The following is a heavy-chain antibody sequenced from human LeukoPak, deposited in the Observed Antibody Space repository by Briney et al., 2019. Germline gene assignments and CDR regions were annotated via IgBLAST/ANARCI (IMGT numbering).Heavy chain of an antibody. Sequence: ASVKVSCKASGYTFTGYYMHWVRQAPGQGPEWMGWMNPNSGNTGYAQKFQGRVTMTRNTSISTAYMELSSLRSEDTAVYYCARGRTRKGGYGVDYWGQGTLVTVSS. CDR2: MNPNSGNT. V-gene: IGHV1-8*02. CDR3: ARGRTRKGGYGVDY. CDR1: GYTFTGYY. J-gene: IGHJ4*02. D-gene: IGHD4-17*01.